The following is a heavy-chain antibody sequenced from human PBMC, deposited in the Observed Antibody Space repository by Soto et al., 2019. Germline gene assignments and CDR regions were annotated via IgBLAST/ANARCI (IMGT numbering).Heavy chain of an antibody. V-gene: IGHV4-34*01. CDR1: GGSFSGYY. Sequence: PSETLSLTCAVYGGSFSGYYWSWIRQPPGKGLEWIGEINHSGSTNYNPSLKSRVTISVDTSKNQFSLKLSSVTAADTAVYYCARGAPYFCSGGSCYSGRNYYYYYGMDVWGQGTTVTVSS. CDR2: INHSGST. J-gene: IGHJ6*02. D-gene: IGHD2-15*01. CDR3: ARGAPYFCSGGSCYSGRNYYYYYGMDV.